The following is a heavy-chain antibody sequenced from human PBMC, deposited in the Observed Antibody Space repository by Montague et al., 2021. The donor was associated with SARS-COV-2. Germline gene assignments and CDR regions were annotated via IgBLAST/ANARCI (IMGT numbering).Heavy chain of an antibody. Sequence: SLRLSCAASGFTFDDYAMHWVRQAPGKGLEWVSLISGDGGSTYYADSVKGRFTIPRDNSKNSLYLQMNSLRTEDTALYCCAKDPEYCSSTSCDYYYYYGIDVWGQGTTVTVSS. CDR2: ISGDGGST. D-gene: IGHD2-2*01. J-gene: IGHJ6*02. V-gene: IGHV3-43*02. CDR1: GFTFDDYA. CDR3: AKDPEYCSSTSCDYYYYYGIDV.